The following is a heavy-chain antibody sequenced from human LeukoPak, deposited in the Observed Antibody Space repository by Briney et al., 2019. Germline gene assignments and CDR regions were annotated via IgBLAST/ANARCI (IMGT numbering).Heavy chain of an antibody. CDR1: GGSISTYY. Sequence: SETLSLTCTVSGGSISTYYWSWIRQSPGKGLEWIGYIYTSGTTNYNPSLKSRVTISLNMSKNQFSLKLSSVTAADTAVYYCARCVVVVAATLNWFDPWGQGTLVTVSS. CDR3: ARCVVVVAATLNWFDP. CDR2: IYTSGTT. J-gene: IGHJ5*02. D-gene: IGHD2-15*01. V-gene: IGHV4-4*09.